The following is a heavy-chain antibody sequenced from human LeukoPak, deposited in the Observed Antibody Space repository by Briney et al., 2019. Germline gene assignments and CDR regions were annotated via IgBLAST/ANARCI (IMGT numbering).Heavy chain of an antibody. J-gene: IGHJ4*02. CDR3: ARISSDSIGYYDH. CDR2: INSEGSTI. D-gene: IGHD3-22*01. CDR1: GITFSTHW. V-gene: IGHV3-74*01. Sequence: GGSLRLSCAGSGITFSTHWMHWVRQAPGKGLVWVSRINSEGSTISYADSVKGRFTISRDNAKNTLFLQMNSLRAEDTAVYYCARISSDSIGYYDHWGQGTLVTVSS.